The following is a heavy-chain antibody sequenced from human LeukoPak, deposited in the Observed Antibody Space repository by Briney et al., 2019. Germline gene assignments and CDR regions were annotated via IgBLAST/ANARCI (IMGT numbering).Heavy chain of an antibody. J-gene: IGHJ4*02. CDR1: GFTFNSYS. V-gene: IGHV3-21*01. CDR2: ISSSSYI. D-gene: IGHD6-19*01. CDR3: VRGGGAVAPDY. Sequence: GGSLRLSCAASGFTFNSYSMNWVRQAPGKGLEWVSSISSSSYIYYSDLVKGRFTISRDNAKSSLYLQMNSLRAEDMAVYYCVRGGGAVAPDYWGPGTVVTVYS.